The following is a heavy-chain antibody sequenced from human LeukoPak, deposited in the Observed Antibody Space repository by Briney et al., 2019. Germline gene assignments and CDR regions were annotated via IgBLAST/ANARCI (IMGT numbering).Heavy chain of an antibody. Sequence: GGSLRLSCAATGFTFSTYDMHWVRQVTGKGLEWVSAIGTGDDTYYLGSVKGRFTISRENAKNVLYLQMSSLRAEDTAVYYCAREIRETVVTRHYYYGIDVWGQGTTVTVSS. D-gene: IGHD2-15*01. CDR2: IGTGDDT. V-gene: IGHV3-13*01. J-gene: IGHJ6*02. CDR1: GFTFSTYD. CDR3: AREIRETVVTRHYYYGIDV.